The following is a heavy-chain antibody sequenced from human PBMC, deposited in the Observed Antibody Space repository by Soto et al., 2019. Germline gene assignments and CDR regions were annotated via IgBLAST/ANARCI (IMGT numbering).Heavy chain of an antibody. CDR3: ASAVLLWFGESPLGGMDV. V-gene: IGHV1-69*01. CDR2: IIPIFGTA. CDR1: GGTFSSYA. D-gene: IGHD3-10*01. J-gene: IGHJ6*02. Sequence: QVQLVQSGAEVKKPGSSVKVSCKASGGTFSSYAISWVRQAPGQGHEWMGGIIPIFGTANYAQKFQGRVTITADESTSTAYMELSSLRSEDTGVYYCASAVLLWFGESPLGGMDVCGQGTTVTVSS.